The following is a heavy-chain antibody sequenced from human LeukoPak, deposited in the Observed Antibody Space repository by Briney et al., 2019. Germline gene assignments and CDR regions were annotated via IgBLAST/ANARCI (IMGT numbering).Heavy chain of an antibody. CDR1: GCTFRRYW. V-gene: IGHV3-7*01. CDR2: IKEDGSET. Sequence: PWGSLRLSCAASGCTFRRYWMAWVRQAPGKGLEWVANIKEDGSETYYVDSVKGRFTVSRGNAKNSLYLQMDSLRVEDTAVYYCARDGARHCTDGSCTVYWGQGTLVPVSS. J-gene: IGHJ4*02. CDR3: ARDGARHCTDGSCTVY. D-gene: IGHD2-15*01.